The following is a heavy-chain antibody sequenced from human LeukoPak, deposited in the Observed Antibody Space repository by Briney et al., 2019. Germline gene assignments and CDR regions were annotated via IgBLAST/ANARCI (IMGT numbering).Heavy chain of an antibody. D-gene: IGHD6-6*01. CDR3: ARAGESSSLYFDY. V-gene: IGHV4-34*01. CDR1: GGSFSGYY. Sequence: SETLSLTCAAYGGSFSGYYWSWIRQPPGKGLEWIGEINHSGSTNYNPSLKSRVTISVDTSKNQFSLKLSSVTAADTAVYYCARAGESSSLYFDYWGQGTLVTVSS. J-gene: IGHJ4*02. CDR2: INHSGST.